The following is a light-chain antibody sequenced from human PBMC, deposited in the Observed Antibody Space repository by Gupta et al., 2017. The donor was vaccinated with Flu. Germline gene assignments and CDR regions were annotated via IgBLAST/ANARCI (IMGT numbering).Light chain of an antibody. CDR1: QDISNY. J-gene: IGKJ3*01. Sequence: GDRVTITCQASQDISNYLNWYQQKPGKAPKLLIYDASNLETGVPSRFSGSGSGTDFTFTISSLQPEDIATYYCQQYDNLPRFTFGPGTKVDIK. CDR2: DAS. V-gene: IGKV1-33*01. CDR3: QQYDNLPRFT.